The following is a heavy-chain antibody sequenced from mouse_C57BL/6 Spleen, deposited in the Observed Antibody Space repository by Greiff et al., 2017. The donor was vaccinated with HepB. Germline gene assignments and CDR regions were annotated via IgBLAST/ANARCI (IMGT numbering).Heavy chain of an antibody. J-gene: IGHJ1*03. CDR1: GFTFSSYA. D-gene: IGHD4-1*01. V-gene: IGHV5-9-1*02. Sequence: EVKLMESGEGLVKPGGSLKLSCAASGFTFSSYAMSWVRQTPEKRLEWVAYISSGGDYIYYADTVKGRCTISRDNARNTLYLQMSSLKSEDTAMYYCTRATGWYFDVWGTGTTVTVSS. CDR3: TRATGWYFDV. CDR2: ISSGGDYI.